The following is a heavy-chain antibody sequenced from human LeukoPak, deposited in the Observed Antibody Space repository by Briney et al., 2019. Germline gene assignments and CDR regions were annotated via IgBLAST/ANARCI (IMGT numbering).Heavy chain of an antibody. CDR2: IYSGGST. V-gene: IGHV3-53*01. CDR1: GFTVSSNY. Sequence: PGGSLRLSCAASGFTVSSNYMSWVRQAPGKGLEWVSVIYSGGSTYYADSVKGRFTISRDNSKNTLYLQMNSLRAEDTAVYYCAKEYLSRRYFDYWGQGTLVTVSS. CDR3: AKEYLSRRYFDY. D-gene: IGHD3-10*01. J-gene: IGHJ4*02.